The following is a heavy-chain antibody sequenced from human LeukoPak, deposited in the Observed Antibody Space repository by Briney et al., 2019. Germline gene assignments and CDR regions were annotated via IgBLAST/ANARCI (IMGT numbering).Heavy chain of an antibody. CDR3: ARQKGNFDY. J-gene: IGHJ4*02. CDR2: IYYSGTT. V-gene: IGHV4-39*01. Sequence: PSETLSLTCTVSGGSISSSGYYWGWIRQPQGRVLELIGAIYYSGTTYYNPSLKSRATISVDTSKNQFSLSLSAVTAADTAVYYCARQKGNFDYWGQGTLVTVSS. CDR1: GGSISSSGYY. D-gene: IGHD3-10*01.